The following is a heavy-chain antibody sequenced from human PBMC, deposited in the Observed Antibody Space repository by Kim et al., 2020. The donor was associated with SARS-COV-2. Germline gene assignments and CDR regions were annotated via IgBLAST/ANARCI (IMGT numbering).Heavy chain of an antibody. D-gene: IGHD1-26*01. J-gene: IGHJ4*02. CDR3: ARDHSGSYLFDY. V-gene: IGHV3-30*01. Sequence: YYADSVKGRFTISRDNSKNTLYLQMNSLRAEDSAVYYCARDHSGSYLFDYWGQGTLVTVSS.